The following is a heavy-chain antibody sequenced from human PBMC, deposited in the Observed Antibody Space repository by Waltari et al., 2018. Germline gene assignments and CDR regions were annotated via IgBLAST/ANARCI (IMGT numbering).Heavy chain of an antibody. CDR3: ATPHSGTKDAFDI. J-gene: IGHJ3*02. CDR2: FDLEYGET. V-gene: IGHV1-24*01. D-gene: IGHD1-26*01. CDR1: GYTLTELS. Sequence: QVQLVQSGAEVKKPGASVKVSCKVSGYTLTELSMHWVRQAPGRGLEWMGGFDLEYGETIYAQNFQGEVTMTEDTSPDTAYMELSSLRSDDTAVYYCATPHSGTKDAFDIWGQGTMVTVSS.